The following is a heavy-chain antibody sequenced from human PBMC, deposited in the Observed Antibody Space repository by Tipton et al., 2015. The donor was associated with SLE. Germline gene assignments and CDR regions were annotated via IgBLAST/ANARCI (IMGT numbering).Heavy chain of an antibody. V-gene: IGHV3-66*01. CDR3: AKGGGGAFDF. D-gene: IGHD1-26*01. CDR1: GFTVSNNF. CDR2: IYGGGRP. Sequence: SLRLSCAASGFTVSNNFMNWVRQAPGKGLEWVSLIYGGGRPYYTDSVKGRFIISRDSSKNTLYLQMNSLTAEDTAVYYCAKGGGGAFDFWGQGTMVTVSS. J-gene: IGHJ3*01.